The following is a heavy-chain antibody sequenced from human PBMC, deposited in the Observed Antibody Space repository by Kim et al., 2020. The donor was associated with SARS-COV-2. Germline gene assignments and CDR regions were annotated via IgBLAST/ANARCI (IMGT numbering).Heavy chain of an antibody. V-gene: IGHV4-34*01. CDR1: GGSFSGYY. CDR2: INHSGST. Sequence: SETLSLTCAVYGGSFSGYYWSWIRQPPGKGLEWIGEINHSGSTNYNPSLKSRVTISVDTSKNQFSLKLSSVTAADTAVYYCASGYSYGYRWAFDIRGQGTMVTVSS. CDR3: ASGYSYGYRWAFDI. J-gene: IGHJ3*02. D-gene: IGHD5-18*01.